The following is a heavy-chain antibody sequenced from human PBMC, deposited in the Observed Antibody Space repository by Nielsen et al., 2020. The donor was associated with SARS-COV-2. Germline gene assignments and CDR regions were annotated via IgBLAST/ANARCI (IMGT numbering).Heavy chain of an antibody. CDR3: ARDGYCSSTSCSNWFDP. D-gene: IGHD2-2*03. Sequence: ASVKVSCKASGYTFTSYAMHWVRQAPGQRLEWMGWINAGNGNTKYSQKFQGRVTITRDTSASTAYMELGSLRSEDTAVYYCARDGYCSSTSCSNWFDPWGQGTLVTVSS. CDR2: INAGNGNT. CDR1: GYTFTSYA. J-gene: IGHJ5*02. V-gene: IGHV1-3*01.